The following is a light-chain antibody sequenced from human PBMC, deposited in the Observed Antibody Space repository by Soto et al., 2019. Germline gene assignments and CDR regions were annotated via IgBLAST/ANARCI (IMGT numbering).Light chain of an antibody. CDR3: QQAYIFPIT. Sequence: SQLTQSPSFLSASVGDRVTITCRASRDIAGFLAWYQHKPGRAPELLIRTASSLQSGVPSRFSGSGSGTDFTLTINSLQPEDSATYYCQQAYIFPITFGQVTRLEIK. CDR1: RDIAGF. J-gene: IGKJ5*01. V-gene: IGKV1-12*01. CDR2: TAS.